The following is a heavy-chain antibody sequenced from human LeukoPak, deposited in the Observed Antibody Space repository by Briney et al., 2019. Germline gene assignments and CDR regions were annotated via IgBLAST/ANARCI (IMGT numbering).Heavy chain of an antibody. CDR2: IYSGGTT. D-gene: IGHD3-10*01. CDR3: ASGEWPQDY. Sequence: GGSLRLSCAASGFTVRSNYMSWLRQAPGKGLEWVSLIYSGGTTYYADSVKGRFTISRDNSKNTLFLQMNSLRGEDTAVYYCASGEWPQDYRGQGTLVTVSS. J-gene: IGHJ4*02. V-gene: IGHV3-53*01. CDR1: GFTVRSNY.